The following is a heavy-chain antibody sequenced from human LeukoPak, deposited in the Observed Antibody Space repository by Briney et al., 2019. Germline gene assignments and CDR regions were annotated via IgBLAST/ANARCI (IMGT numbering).Heavy chain of an antibody. CDR3: ARSLKRGYCSSTSCYTFDY. D-gene: IGHD2-2*01. J-gene: IGHJ4*02. CDR1: GGTFSSYA. Sequence: ASVKVSCKASGGTFSSYAISWVRQAPGQGLEWMGWINPNSGGTNYAQKFQGRVTMTRDTSISTAYMELSRLRSDDTAVYYCARSLKRGYCSSTSCYTFDYWGQGTLVTVSS. CDR2: INPNSGGT. V-gene: IGHV1-2*02.